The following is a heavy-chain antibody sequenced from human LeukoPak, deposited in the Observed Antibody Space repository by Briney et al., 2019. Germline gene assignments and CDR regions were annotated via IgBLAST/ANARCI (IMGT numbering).Heavy chain of an antibody. Sequence: SQTLSLTCAVSGDSISSGGYWWSWIRQHPGKGPEWIGYISYGGKADYNPSLKSRVAISADTPKNQFSLKLSSTTAADTAVYYCARAPVATPSEFDYWGQGTLVTVSS. J-gene: IGHJ4*02. CDR1: GDSISSGGYW. CDR2: ISYGGKA. D-gene: IGHD5-12*01. V-gene: IGHV4-31*11. CDR3: ARAPVATPSEFDY.